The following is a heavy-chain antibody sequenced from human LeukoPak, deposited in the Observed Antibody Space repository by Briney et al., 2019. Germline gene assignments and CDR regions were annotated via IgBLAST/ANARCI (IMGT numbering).Heavy chain of an antibody. D-gene: IGHD2-2*01. J-gene: IGHJ5*02. CDR2: IIPILGIA. CDR3: ATSGLRYCSSTSCPGWFDP. CDR1: GGTFSSYA. V-gene: IGHV1-69*04. Sequence: SVKVSCKASGGTFSSYAISWVRQAPGQGLEWMGRIIPILGIANYAQKFQGRVTITADKSTSTAYMELSGLRSEDTAVYYCATSGLRYCSSTSCPGWFDPWGQGTLVTVSS.